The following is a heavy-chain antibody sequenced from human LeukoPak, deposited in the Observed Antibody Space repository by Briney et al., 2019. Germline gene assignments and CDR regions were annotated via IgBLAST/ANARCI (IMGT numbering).Heavy chain of an antibody. CDR3: ARVSGDSSGYTNWLDP. V-gene: IGHV3-30-3*01. CDR2: ISYDGSNK. CDR1: GFTFSNYW. J-gene: IGHJ5*02. Sequence: GGSLRLSCAASGFTFSNYWMNWVRQAPGKGLEWVAVISYDGSNKYYADSVKGRFTISRDNSKNTLYLQMDSLRAEDTAVYYCARVSGDSSGYTNWLDPWGQGTLVTVSS. D-gene: IGHD3-22*01.